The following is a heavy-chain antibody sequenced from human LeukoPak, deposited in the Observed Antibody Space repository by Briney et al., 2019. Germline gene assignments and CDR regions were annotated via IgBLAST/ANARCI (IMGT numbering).Heavy chain of an antibody. J-gene: IGHJ4*02. V-gene: IGHV1-69*13. Sequence: GASVKVSCKASGGTFSTFAVNWVRQAPGQGLEWIGGYIPFYSATNYVQKFQGRVTITADASTNTAYMEMSGLTFDDTAVYYCAKMVGYSYSDTWGQGTLVTVSS. CDR3: AKMVGYSYSDT. CDR1: GGTFSTFA. D-gene: IGHD5-24*01. CDR2: YIPFYSAT.